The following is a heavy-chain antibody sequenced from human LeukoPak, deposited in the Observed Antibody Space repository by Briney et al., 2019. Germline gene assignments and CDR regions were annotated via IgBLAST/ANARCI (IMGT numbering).Heavy chain of an antibody. CDR2: IYSGGST. Sequence: PGGSLRLSCAASGFTVSSNYMSWVRQAPGKGLEGVSVIYSGGSTYYADSVKGRFTISRDNSKNTLYLQMNSLRAEDTAVYYCARLRDGYNNLSPFDYWGQGTLVTVSS. CDR1: GFTVSSNY. CDR3: ARLRDGYNNLSPFDY. V-gene: IGHV3-66*04. J-gene: IGHJ4*02. D-gene: IGHD5-24*01.